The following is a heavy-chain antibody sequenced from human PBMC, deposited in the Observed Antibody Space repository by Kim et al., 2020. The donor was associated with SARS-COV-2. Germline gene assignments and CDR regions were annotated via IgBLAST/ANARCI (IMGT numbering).Heavy chain of an antibody. V-gene: IGHV3-23*01. Sequence: GGSLRLSCATSGFVFHNFAMSWLRQAPGKGLEWVCGISGTGEDTFYADSVQGRFTVSRDNSKRMLYLQMNSLRVEDTAVYYCAKVPYHVIASRNFFLDSWGQGNLVTGSS. CDR1: GFVFHNFA. J-gene: IGHJ4*02. CDR3: AKVPYHVIASRNFFLDS. CDR2: ISGTGEDT. D-gene: IGHD6-6*01.